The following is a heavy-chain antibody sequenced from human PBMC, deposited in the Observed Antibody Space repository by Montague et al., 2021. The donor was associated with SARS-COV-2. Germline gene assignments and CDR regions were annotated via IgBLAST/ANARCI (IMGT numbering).Heavy chain of an antibody. CDR2: IDWDDDK. CDR3: ARTRYFGIPYYYYGIDV. J-gene: IGHJ6*02. D-gene: IGHD3-9*01. V-gene: IGHV2-70*01. CDR1: GFSLSTSGMC. Sequence: PALVKPTQTLTLTCTFSGFSLSTSGMCVSWIRQPPGKALEWLALIDWDDDKYYSTSLKTRLTISKDTSKNQVVLTMTNMDPVDTATYYCARTRYFGIPYYYYGIDVWGQGTTVTVSS.